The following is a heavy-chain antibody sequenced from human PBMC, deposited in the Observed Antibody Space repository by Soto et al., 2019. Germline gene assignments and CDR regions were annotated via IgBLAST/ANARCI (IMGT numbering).Heavy chain of an antibody. Sequence: PETLSLTCIVSGVSITNYYWRWIRQPAGKGLEWIGRIYSSGRTNYNPSLKSRVTISADTSKNQFSLKLSSLTAADTAVYYCARDVSPVVFDICGQGTMVTVS. V-gene: IGHV4-4*07. CDR1: GVSITNYY. CDR3: ARDVSPVVFDI. J-gene: IGHJ3*02. CDR2: IYSSGRT. D-gene: IGHD3-16*02.